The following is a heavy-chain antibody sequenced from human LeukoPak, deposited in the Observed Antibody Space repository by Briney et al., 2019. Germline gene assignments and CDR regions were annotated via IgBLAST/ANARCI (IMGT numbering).Heavy chain of an antibody. V-gene: IGHV4-61*02. CDR1: GDSISTSSYY. D-gene: IGHD3-10*01. J-gene: IGHJ4*02. Sequence: TSETLSLTCSVSGDSISTSSYYWSWIRQPAGKGLEWIGRIYTSGITNYNPSLKSRVTISVDTSKNQFSLKLSSVTAADTAVYYCARAMGGYWGQGTLVTVSS. CDR3: ARAMGGY. CDR2: IYTSGIT.